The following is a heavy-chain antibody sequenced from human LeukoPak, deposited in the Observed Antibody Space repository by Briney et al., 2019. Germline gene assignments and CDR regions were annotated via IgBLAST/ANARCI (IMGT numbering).Heavy chain of an antibody. CDR1: GYTFTSYG. Sequence: ASVKVSCKASGYTFTSYGISWVRQPPGQGLEWMGWISAYNGNTNYAQKLQGRVTMTTDTSTSTAYMELRSLRSDDTAVYYCARALVRSSIVGAIPGYWGQGTLVTVSS. V-gene: IGHV1-18*01. CDR2: ISAYNGNT. D-gene: IGHD1-26*01. CDR3: ARALVRSSIVGAIPGY. J-gene: IGHJ4*02.